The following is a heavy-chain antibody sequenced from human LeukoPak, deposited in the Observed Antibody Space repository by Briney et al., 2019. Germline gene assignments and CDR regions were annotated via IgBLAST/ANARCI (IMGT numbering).Heavy chain of an antibody. V-gene: IGHV3-21*05. Sequence: PGGSLRLSCAASGFTFSSYEMNWVRQAPGKGLEWVSYISSSGYIYYADSVKGRFTISRDNAKNSLSLQMNSLRAEDTAVYYCAGSSVQGKIYFYMDVWGKGTTVTVSS. CDR1: GFTFSSYE. D-gene: IGHD6-6*01. J-gene: IGHJ6*03. CDR3: AGSSVQGKIYFYMDV. CDR2: ISSSGYI.